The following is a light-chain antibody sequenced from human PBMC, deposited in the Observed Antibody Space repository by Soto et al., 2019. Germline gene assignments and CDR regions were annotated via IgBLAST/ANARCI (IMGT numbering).Light chain of an antibody. Sequence: QSALTQPRSVSGSPGQSVTISCTGTSSDVAGYNYVSWYQQHPGKAPKLMIYDVSKRPSGVPDRFSGSKSGNTASLTISGLQAEDEADYYCCSYAGSYTVYVFGTGTKLTVL. CDR2: DVS. CDR3: CSYAGSYTVYV. J-gene: IGLJ1*01. V-gene: IGLV2-11*01. CDR1: SSDVAGYNY.